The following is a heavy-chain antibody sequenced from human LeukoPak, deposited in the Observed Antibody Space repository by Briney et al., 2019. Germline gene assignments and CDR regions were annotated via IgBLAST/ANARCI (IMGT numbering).Heavy chain of an antibody. CDR1: GYSFSSYW. J-gene: IGHJ1*01. V-gene: IGHV5-10-1*01. CDR3: ARHPLGYCSGGSCYSLYFQH. CDR2: FDPSDSYT. D-gene: IGHD2-15*01. Sequence: GEALKISWKGSGYSFSSYWIRWGRQMPGKGLELIGRFDPSDSYTNYSPSFQGHVTISADKSISTAYLQWSSLKASDTAMYYCARHPLGYCSGGSCYSLYFQHWGQGTLVTVSS.